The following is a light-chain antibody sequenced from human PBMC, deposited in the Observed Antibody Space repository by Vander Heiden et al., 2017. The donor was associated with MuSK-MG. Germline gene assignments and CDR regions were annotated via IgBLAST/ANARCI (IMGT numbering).Light chain of an antibody. CDR3: HQDGFSPLT. Sequence: EIVLTQSPGTLSLSPGERATLACRASQSISGSYVAWYQQKPGQAPRLLIYGAACRASGIPDRFSGSGSGKEFTLTISRREPEDSAVYYCHQDGFSPLTFGQGTKVEI. J-gene: IGKJ1*01. CDR1: QSISGSY. CDR2: GAA. V-gene: IGKV3-20*01.